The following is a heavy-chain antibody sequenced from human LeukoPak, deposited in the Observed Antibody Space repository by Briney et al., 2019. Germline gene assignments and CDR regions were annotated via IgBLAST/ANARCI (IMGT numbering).Heavy chain of an antibody. D-gene: IGHD3-9*01. Sequence: PGESLKISCKGSGYSFTSYWIGWVRQMPGKGLEWMGIIYPGDSDTRYSPSFQGQVTISADKSISTAYLQWSSLKASDTAMYYCARQPDPYYDILTGHNWFDPWGQGTLVTVSS. CDR3: ARQPDPYYDILTGHNWFDP. J-gene: IGHJ5*02. V-gene: IGHV5-51*01. CDR1: GYSFTSYW. CDR2: IYPGDSDT.